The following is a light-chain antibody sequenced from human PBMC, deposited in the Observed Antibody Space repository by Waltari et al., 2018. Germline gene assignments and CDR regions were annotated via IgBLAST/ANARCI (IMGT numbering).Light chain of an antibody. CDR3: YSYAGSYT. CDR1: NNDIGSYNY. Sequence: QSALTQPRSVSGSPGQSVTISCTGTNNDIGSYNYVSWYQQYPGKAPKLMIYDVSRRPSGVPDRFSGSKSGNTASLTISGLQAEDEADYYCYSYAGSYTVGGGTKLTVL. J-gene: IGLJ2*01. CDR2: DVS. V-gene: IGLV2-11*01.